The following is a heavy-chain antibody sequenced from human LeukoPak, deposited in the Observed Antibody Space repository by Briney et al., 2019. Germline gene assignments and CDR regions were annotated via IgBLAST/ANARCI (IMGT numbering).Heavy chain of an antibody. V-gene: IGHV4-34*01. CDR2: INHSGST. Sequence: SETLSLTCAVYGGSFSGYYWSWIRQPPGKGLEWIGEINHSGSTNYNPSLKSRVTISVDTSKNQFSLKLGSVTAADTAVYYCARGGLLWFGELSRFDYWGQGTLVTVSS. CDR1: GGSFSGYY. D-gene: IGHD3-10*01. CDR3: ARGGLLWFGELSRFDY. J-gene: IGHJ4*02.